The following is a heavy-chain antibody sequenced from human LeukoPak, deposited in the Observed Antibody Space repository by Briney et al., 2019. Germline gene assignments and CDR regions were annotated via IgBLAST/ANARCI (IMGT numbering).Heavy chain of an antibody. CDR2: MNPNSGNT. Sequence: ASVKVSCKASGGTFSSYAISWVRQATGQGLEWMGWMNPNSGNTGYAQKFQGRVTMTRNTSISTAYMELSSLRSEDTAVYYCARAGVAAAGMDWGQGTLVTVSS. D-gene: IGHD6-13*01. V-gene: IGHV1-8*02. CDR3: ARAGVAAAGMD. J-gene: IGHJ1*01. CDR1: GGTFSSYA.